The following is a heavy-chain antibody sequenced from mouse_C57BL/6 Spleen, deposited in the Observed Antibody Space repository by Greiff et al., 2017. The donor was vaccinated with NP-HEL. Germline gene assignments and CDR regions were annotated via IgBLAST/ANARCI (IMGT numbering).Heavy chain of an antibody. V-gene: IGHV5-4*01. CDR1: GFTFSSYA. CDR3: ARDIYYGYGQYCFDY. D-gene: IGHD2-2*01. CDR2: ISDGGSYT. J-gene: IGHJ2*01. Sequence: DVHLVESGGGLVKPGGSLKLSCAASGFTFSSYAMSWVRQTPEKRLEWVATISDGGSYTNYPNNVKGRITISRDNAKNKLYLHMSHLKSEDTAMYSGARDIYYGYGQYCFDYWGQGTTLTVSS.